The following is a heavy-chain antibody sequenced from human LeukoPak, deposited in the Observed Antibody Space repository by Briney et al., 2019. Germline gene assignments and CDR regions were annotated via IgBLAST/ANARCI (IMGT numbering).Heavy chain of an antibody. CDR1: GFTVSSNY. J-gene: IGHJ4*02. CDR2: IYSGGST. V-gene: IGHV3-53*01. CDR3: ARDRARGKYYFDY. Sequence: PGGSLRLSCAASGFTVSSNYMSWVRQAPGKGLEWVSVIYSGGSTYYADSVKGRFTISRDNSKNTLYLQMNGLRAEDTAVYYCARDRARGKYYFDYWGQGTLVTVSS.